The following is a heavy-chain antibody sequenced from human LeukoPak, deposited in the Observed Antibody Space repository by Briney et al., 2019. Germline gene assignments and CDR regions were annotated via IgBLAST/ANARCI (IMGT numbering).Heavy chain of an antibody. J-gene: IGHJ3*02. Sequence: ASVKASCKASGYTFTGYYMHWVRQAPGQGLEWMGIINPSGGSTSYAQKFQGRVTMTRDTSTSTVYMELSSLRSEDTAVYYCASRGWYGRDAFDIWGQGTMVTVSS. CDR1: GYTFTGYY. V-gene: IGHV1-46*01. CDR3: ASRGWYGRDAFDI. D-gene: IGHD6-19*01. CDR2: INPSGGST.